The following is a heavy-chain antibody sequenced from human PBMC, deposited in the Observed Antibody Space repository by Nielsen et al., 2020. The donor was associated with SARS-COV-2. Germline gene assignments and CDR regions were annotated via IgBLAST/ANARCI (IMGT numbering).Heavy chain of an antibody. CDR2: ISWNSGSI. D-gene: IGHD1-1*01. V-gene: IGHV3-9*01. Sequence: SLKISCAASGFTFDDYAMHWVRQAPGKGLEWVSGISWNSGSIGYADSVKGRFTISRDNAKNSLYLQMNSLRAEDTALYYCAKLGAGRDDAFDIWGQGTMVTVFS. J-gene: IGHJ3*02. CDR3: AKLGAGRDDAFDI. CDR1: GFTFDDYA.